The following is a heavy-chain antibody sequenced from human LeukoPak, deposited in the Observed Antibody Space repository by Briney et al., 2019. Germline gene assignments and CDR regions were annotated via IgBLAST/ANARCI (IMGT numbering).Heavy chain of an antibody. CDR3: ARHYDNPKDAFDI. CDR1: RYSFTSYW. Sequence: GESLKISCKGSRYSFTSYWIGWVRQMPGKGLEWMGIIYPGDSDTRYSPSFQGQVTISADKSISTAYLQWSSLKASDTAMYYCARHYDNPKDAFDIWGQGTMVTVSS. V-gene: IGHV5-51*01. CDR2: IYPGDSDT. D-gene: IGHD3-22*01. J-gene: IGHJ3*02.